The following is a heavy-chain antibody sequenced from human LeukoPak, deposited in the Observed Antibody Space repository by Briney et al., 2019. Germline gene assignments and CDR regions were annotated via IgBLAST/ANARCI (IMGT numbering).Heavy chain of an antibody. J-gene: IGHJ4*02. CDR2: INPNSGGT. V-gene: IGHV1-2*02. CDR1: GYSFTGYY. D-gene: IGHD5-12*01. Sequence: ASVKVSCKASGYSFTGYYLHWVRQAPGQGLEWMGWINPNSGGTNYAQKFQGRVTMTRDTSISTAYMELSRLRSDDTAVYYCARETRYSGYDFRFDYWGQGTLVTVSS. CDR3: ARETRYSGYDFRFDY.